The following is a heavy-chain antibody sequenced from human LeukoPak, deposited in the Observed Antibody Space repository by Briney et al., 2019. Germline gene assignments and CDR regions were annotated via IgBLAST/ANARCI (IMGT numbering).Heavy chain of an antibody. CDR2: IYHSGST. J-gene: IGHJ4*02. D-gene: IGHD2-2*01. CDR3: ARESRTLRDFDY. CDR1: GGSISSGGYY. Sequence: SQTLSLTCTVSGGSISSGGYYWSWIRQPPGKGLEWIGYIYHSGSTYYNPSLKSRVTISVDRSKNQFSLKLSSVTAADTAVYYCARESRTLRDFDYWGQGTLVTVS. V-gene: IGHV4-30-2*01.